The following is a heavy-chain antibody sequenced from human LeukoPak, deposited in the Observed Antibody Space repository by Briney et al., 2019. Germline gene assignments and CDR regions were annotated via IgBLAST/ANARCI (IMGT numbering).Heavy chain of an antibody. CDR1: GLTFSSYW. CDR3: AKSGGSYWGAFDI. CDR2: IKLDGSEK. V-gene: IGHV3-7*01. D-gene: IGHD1-26*01. J-gene: IGHJ3*02. Sequence: GGSLRLSCAASGLTFSSYWMTWVRQAPGKGLEWVANIKLDGSEKYYVNSVKGRFTISRDNAKNTLYLQMDSLRAEDTAVYYCAKSGGSYWGAFDIWGQGTMVTVSS.